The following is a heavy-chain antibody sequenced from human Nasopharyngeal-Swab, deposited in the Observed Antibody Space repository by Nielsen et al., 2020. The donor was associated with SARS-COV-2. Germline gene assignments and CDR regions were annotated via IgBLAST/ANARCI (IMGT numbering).Heavy chain of an antibody. Sequence: GESLKISCAASGFTFSSYAMHWVRQAPGKGLEWVAVISYDGSNKYYADSVKGRFTISRDNSKNTLYLQMNSLRAEDTAVCYCARDGYSSSTPRTYYFDYWGQGTLVTVSS. V-gene: IGHV3-30-3*01. D-gene: IGHD6-13*01. CDR1: GFTFSSYA. J-gene: IGHJ4*02. CDR3: ARDGYSSSTPRTYYFDY. CDR2: ISYDGSNK.